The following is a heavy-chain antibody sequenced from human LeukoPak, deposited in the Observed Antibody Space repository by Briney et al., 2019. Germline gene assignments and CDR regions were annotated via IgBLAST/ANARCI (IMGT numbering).Heavy chain of an antibody. V-gene: IGHV4-31*03. J-gene: IGHJ5*02. Sequence: SETLSLTCTVSGGSISSGGYYWSWIRQHPGKGLEWIGYIYYSGSTYYNPSLKSRVTISVDTSKNQFSLKLSSVTAADTAVYFCARGSVLLWFGESRSLSRFDPWGQGTLVTVSS. CDR2: IYYSGST. D-gene: IGHD3-10*01. CDR1: GGSISSGGYY. CDR3: ARGSVLLWFGESRSLSRFDP.